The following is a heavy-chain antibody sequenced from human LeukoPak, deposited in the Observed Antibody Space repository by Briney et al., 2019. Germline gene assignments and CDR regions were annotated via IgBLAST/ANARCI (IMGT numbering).Heavy chain of an antibody. CDR3: ARGSSDFDY. CDR2: IYYSGST. CDR1: GGSISSYY. J-gene: IGHJ4*02. V-gene: IGHV4-59*01. D-gene: IGHD6-6*01. Sequence: SETLSLTCTVSGGSISSYYGSWLRQPPGKGLEWIGYIYYSGSTNYNPSLKSRVTISVDTSKNQFSLKLSSVTAADTAVYYCARGSSDFDYWGQGTLVTVSS.